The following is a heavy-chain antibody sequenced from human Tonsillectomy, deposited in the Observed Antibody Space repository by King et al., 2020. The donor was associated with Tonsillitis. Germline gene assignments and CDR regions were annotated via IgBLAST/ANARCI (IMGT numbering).Heavy chain of an antibody. Sequence: DVQLVESGGGLVKPGGSLRLSCAVSGFNFNNSSMNWVRQAPGKGLEWVSSISSSSRHIYYADSVKGRFTISRDNAKNSLYLQMKSLRAEDTAVYYCARVGSYHGDVALGYYYAMDVWGQGNTVTVSS. CDR3: ARVGSYHGDVALGYYYAMDV. D-gene: IGHD4-17*01. CDR2: ISSSSRHI. CDR1: GFNFNNSS. J-gene: IGHJ6*02. V-gene: IGHV3-21*01.